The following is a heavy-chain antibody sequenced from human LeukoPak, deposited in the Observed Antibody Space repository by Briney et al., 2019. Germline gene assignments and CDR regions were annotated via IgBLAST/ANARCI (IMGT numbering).Heavy chain of an antibody. V-gene: IGHV1-69-2*01. D-gene: IGHD6-19*01. Sequence: ASVKISCKASGYTFTDYYMHWVPPAPGKGLQWWGRVYPADGETIFAEKIQGRVTITADTSTDTAYMELSSLRSEDTAVYYCATEKAVPGTTRYFDYWGQGTLVTVSS. CDR2: VYPADGET. CDR1: GYTFTDYY. CDR3: ATEKAVPGTTRYFDY. J-gene: IGHJ4*02.